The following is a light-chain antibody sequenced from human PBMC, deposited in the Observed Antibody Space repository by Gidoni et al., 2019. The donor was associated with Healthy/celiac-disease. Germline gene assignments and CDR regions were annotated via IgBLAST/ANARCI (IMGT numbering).Light chain of an antibody. CDR1: QSVSSSY. Sequence: IVLTQSPGTLSLSPGDIATLSCRASQSVSSSYLAWYQQQPGQAPRLLIDGASSRATGIPDRCSGSGSGTDFTLTISRLEPEDFAVYYCQQYGSSPWTFGQGTKVEIK. J-gene: IGKJ1*01. CDR3: QQYGSSPWT. CDR2: GAS. V-gene: IGKV3-20*01.